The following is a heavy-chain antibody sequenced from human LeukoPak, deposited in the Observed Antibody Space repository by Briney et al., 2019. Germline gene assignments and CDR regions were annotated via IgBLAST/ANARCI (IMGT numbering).Heavy chain of an antibody. J-gene: IGHJ4*02. D-gene: IGHD1-7*01. CDR3: ARGAPRGVWNFYFDY. CDR1: GYAFSSYG. V-gene: IGHV1-18*01. CDR2: VGPYNRKT. Sequence: ASVKVSCKASGYAFSSYGIGWVRQAFGQGLEWMGWVGPYNRKTNYSQKFQGGVTMTTDTSTNTAYLELRTLRSDDTAVYYCARGAPRGVWNFYFDYWGQGTLVTVSS.